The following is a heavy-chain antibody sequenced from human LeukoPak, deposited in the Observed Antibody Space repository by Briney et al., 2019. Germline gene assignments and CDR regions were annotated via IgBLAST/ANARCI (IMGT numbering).Heavy chain of an antibody. J-gene: IGHJ4*02. D-gene: IGHD3-10*01. Sequence: PGGSLRLSCAASGFTFSNAWMSWVRQAPGKGLEWVGRIKSKTDGGTTDYAPPVKGRFNISRDDSKHTLYLQMNSLKSEDTAVYYCATDTSWFGEFSFDYWGQGTLVTVSS. CDR3: ATDTSWFGEFSFDY. CDR2: IKSKTDGGTT. CDR1: GFTFSNAW. V-gene: IGHV3-15*01.